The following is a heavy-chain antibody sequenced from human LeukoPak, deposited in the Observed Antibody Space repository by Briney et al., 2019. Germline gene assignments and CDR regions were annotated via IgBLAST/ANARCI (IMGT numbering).Heavy chain of an antibody. V-gene: IGHV1-46*01. D-gene: IGHD1-26*01. J-gene: IGHJ4*02. CDR3: ARAPKGVTTGYLDH. Sequence: GASVKVSCKASGYTFTTYYIHWVRQAPGQGLEWMGIINPSGGSTTYAQIFQGRVTLTRDTSTSTVYMELSSLRSDDTAVYYCARAPKGVTTGYLDHWGQGTLVTVSS. CDR1: GYTFTTYY. CDR2: INPSGGST.